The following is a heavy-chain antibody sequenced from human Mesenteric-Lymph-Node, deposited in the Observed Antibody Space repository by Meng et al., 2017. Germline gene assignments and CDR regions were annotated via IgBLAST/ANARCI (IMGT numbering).Heavy chain of an antibody. J-gene: IGHJ4*02. D-gene: IGHD3-10*01. CDR2: IIPIFGTA. CDR3: ARSSPFDTMGDY. V-gene: IGHV1-69*05. Sequence: SVKVSCKASGGTFSSYAISWVRQAPGQGLEWMGGIIPIFGTANYAQKFQGRVTITTDESTSTAYMELSSLRSEDTAVYYCARSSPFDTMGDYWGQGTLVTVSS. CDR1: GGTFSSYA.